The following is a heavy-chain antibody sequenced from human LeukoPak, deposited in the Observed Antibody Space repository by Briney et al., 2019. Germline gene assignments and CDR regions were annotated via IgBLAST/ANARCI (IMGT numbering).Heavy chain of an antibody. CDR3: ARGGYSYGYIGYFDY. V-gene: IGHV1-2*02. CDR1: GYTFTGYY. J-gene: IGHJ4*02. CDR2: INPNSGGT. Sequence: ASVKVSCKASGYTFTGYYMHWVRQAPGQGLEWMGWINPNSGGTNYAQKFQGRVTMTRDTSISTAYMELSRLRSDDTAVYYCARGGYSYGYIGYFDYWGQGTLVTVSS. D-gene: IGHD5-18*01.